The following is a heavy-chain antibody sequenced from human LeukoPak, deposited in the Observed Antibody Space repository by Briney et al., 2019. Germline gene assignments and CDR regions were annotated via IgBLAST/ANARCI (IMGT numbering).Heavy chain of an antibody. V-gene: IGHV3-64*01. CDR1: GFPFSSYS. Sequence: GGSLRLSCAASGFPFSSYSIHWVRQAPGKGLEYVLAISSSGGSTYYANSVKGRFTISRDNSKNTLYLQMGSLRAEDMAVYYCARTYCSSTSCLVDYWGQGTLVTVSS. CDR3: ARTYCSSTSCLVDY. CDR2: ISSSGGST. J-gene: IGHJ4*02. D-gene: IGHD2-2*01.